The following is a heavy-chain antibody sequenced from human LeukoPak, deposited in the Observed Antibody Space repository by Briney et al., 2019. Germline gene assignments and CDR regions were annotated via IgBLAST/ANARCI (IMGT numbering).Heavy chain of an antibody. CDR3: ARESGSVTSEVDFDY. Sequence: GGSLRLSCAASGFTFSSYWMHWVRQAPGKGLVWVSRINSDGSSTRYADSVKGRFTISRDNAKNTLYLQRNSLRAEDTAVYYCARESGSVTSEVDFDYWGQGTLVTVSS. J-gene: IGHJ4*02. CDR2: INSDGSST. V-gene: IGHV3-74*01. CDR1: GFTFSSYW. D-gene: IGHD4-17*01.